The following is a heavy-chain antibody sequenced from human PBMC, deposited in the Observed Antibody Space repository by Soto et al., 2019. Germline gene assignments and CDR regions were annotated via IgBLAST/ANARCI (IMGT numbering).Heavy chain of an antibody. CDR1: GFTFSSYA. Sequence: GGSLRLSCAASGFTFSSYAMSWVRQAPGKGLEWVSGISGDSTYYAGSVKGRFTISRDNSKSTLYLQMNSLRAEDTAVYYCAKIFRYGDPEYWGQGALVTVSS. V-gene: IGHV3-23*01. CDR2: ISGDST. J-gene: IGHJ4*02. CDR3: AKIFRYGDPEY. D-gene: IGHD2-21*02.